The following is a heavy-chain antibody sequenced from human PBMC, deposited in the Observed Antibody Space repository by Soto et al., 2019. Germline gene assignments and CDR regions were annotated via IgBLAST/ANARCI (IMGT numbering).Heavy chain of an antibody. D-gene: IGHD2-8*01. V-gene: IGHV4-4*02. CDR3: ARRTWGMDV. CDR1: SGSIDTTNW. Sequence: QVQLQESGAGLVKPSGTLSLTCAVSSGSIDTTNWWSWVRQPPGKGLEWIGEIFHSGNTYYNPSLASLVTISVDTSMNQFSLNLRSVTAADTAVYYCARRTWGMDVWGQGTTVTVSS. J-gene: IGHJ6*02. CDR2: IFHSGNT.